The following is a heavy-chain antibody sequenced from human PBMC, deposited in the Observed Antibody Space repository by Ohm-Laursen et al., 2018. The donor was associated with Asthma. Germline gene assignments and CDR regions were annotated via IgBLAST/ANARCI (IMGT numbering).Heavy chain of an antibody. D-gene: IGHD7-27*01. CDR1: GFSFSTYT. CDR3: ATSKPADLGISFYDY. CDR2: ISRSSDYI. J-gene: IGHJ4*02. V-gene: IGHV3-21*01. Sequence: GSLRLSCAASGFSFSTYTLNWVRQAPGKGLEWVSSISRSSDYIHYADSVKSRFTISRDNAKNSLHLQMNSLRAEDTAVYYCATSKPADLGISFYDYWGQGTLVTVSS.